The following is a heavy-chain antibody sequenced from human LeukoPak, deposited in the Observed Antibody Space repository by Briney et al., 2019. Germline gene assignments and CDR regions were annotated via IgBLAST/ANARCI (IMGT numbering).Heavy chain of an antibody. Sequence: GGSLRLSCAASGFTFSSSAMSWVRQAPGKGLEWVSASSGSGGGSYYADSVKGRFTISRDTSKNTLSLQMNSLRAEDTAVYYCARGSVPGYYWGQGTLVTVSS. D-gene: IGHD6-19*01. CDR2: SSGSGGGS. V-gene: IGHV3-23*01. CDR1: GFTFSSSA. J-gene: IGHJ4*02. CDR3: ARGSVPGYY.